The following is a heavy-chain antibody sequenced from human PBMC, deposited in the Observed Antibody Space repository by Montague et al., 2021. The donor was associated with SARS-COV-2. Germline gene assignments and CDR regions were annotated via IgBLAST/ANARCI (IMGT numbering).Heavy chain of an antibody. V-gene: IGHV4-4*02. CDR1: GGSISSSNW. J-gene: IGHJ4*02. CDR2: IYHSGST. CDR3: ATLPSSITIFGVVQGYYFDD. D-gene: IGHD3-3*01. Sequence: SETLSLTCAVSGGSISSSNWWSWVRQPPGKGLEWIGDIYHSGSTNYNPTLRSRVTISVDTSKNQFSLKLSSVTAADTAVYYCATLPSSITIFGVVQGYYFDDWGQGTLVPVAS.